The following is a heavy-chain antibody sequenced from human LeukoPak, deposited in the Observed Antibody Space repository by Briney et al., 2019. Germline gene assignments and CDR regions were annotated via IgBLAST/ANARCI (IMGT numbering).Heavy chain of an antibody. CDR3: ARGAWYYYDSSGYYSY. D-gene: IGHD3-22*01. V-gene: IGHV4-34*01. Sequence: SETLSLTCAVYGGSFSGYYWSWIRQPPGKGLEWIGEISHSGSTNYNPSLKSRVTISVDTSKNQFSLKLSSVTAADTAVYYCARGAWYYYDSSGYYSYWGQGTLVTVSS. J-gene: IGHJ4*02. CDR1: GGSFSGYY. CDR2: ISHSGST.